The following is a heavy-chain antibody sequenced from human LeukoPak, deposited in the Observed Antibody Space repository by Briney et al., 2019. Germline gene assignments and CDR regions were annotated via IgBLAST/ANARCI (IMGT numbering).Heavy chain of an antibody. CDR1: GFTFSTFP. J-gene: IGHJ4*02. CDR2: IQDDGATT. V-gene: IGHV3-30*02. D-gene: IGHD3-22*01. Sequence: GGSLRLSCAASGFTFSTFPMHWVRQAPGKGLEWVALIQDDGATTNYADSVRGRFTISRDNSKSTMYLQMNSLKPDDTAVYYCATQSITLVVVISPFDYWGQGTLVTVSS. CDR3: ATQSITLVVVISPFDY.